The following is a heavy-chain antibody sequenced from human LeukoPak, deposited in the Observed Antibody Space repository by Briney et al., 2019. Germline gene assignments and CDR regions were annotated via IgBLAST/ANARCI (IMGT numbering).Heavy chain of an antibody. V-gene: IGHV3-7*01. D-gene: IGHD1-1*01. CDR3: AREPGLGYAFDI. CDR2: INQDGSEK. CDR1: GFALSSSW. J-gene: IGHJ3*02. Sequence: GGSLRLSCVVSGFALSSSWMTWVRQVPGGGLEWVANINQDGSEKHYVDSVRGRFTISRDNDRDSLYLQMNSLGDTAVYYCAREPGLGYAFDIWGQGTKVTVSS.